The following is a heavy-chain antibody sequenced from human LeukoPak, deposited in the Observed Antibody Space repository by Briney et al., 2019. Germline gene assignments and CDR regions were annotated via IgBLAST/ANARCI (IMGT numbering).Heavy chain of an antibody. Sequence: GESLKISCKASGYSFTSYWIGWVRQMPGKGLECMGIIYPGDSDTRYSPSFQGQVTISADRSISTAYLQWSSLKASDTAIYYCARHGSMSGKVSYFDYWGQGILVTVSS. CDR2: IYPGDSDT. CDR1: GYSFTSYW. V-gene: IGHV5-51*01. J-gene: IGHJ4*02. CDR3: ARHGSMSGKVSYFDY. D-gene: IGHD1-20*01.